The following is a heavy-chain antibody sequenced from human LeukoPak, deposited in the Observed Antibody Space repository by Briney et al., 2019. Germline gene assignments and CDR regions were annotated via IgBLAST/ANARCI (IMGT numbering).Heavy chain of an antibody. J-gene: IGHJ4*02. CDR1: GFTFSSYA. CDR3: ARGRLVGATPY. D-gene: IGHD1-26*01. CDR2: ISYDGSNK. Sequence: GGSLRLSCAASGFTFSSYAMHWVRQAPGKGLEWVAVISYDGSNKYYADSVKGRFTISRDNSKNTVYLQMSSLRAEDTAVYYCARGRLVGATPYWGQGTLVTVSS. V-gene: IGHV3-30-3*01.